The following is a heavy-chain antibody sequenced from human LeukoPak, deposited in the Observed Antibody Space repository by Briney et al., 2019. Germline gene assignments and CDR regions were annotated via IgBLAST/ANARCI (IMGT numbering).Heavy chain of an antibody. J-gene: IGHJ4*02. CDR3: ARDNDFWSGYYSFDF. CDR2: IYYSGST. CDR1: GDSINSAAYY. Sequence: SETLSLTCTVSGDSINSAAYYWSWIRQHPGKGLEWIGYIYYSGSTSCNPSLQSRVTISIDTSKNQFSLKLSSVTAADTAVYYCARDNDFWSGYYSFDFWGRGTLVTVSS. V-gene: IGHV4-31*03. D-gene: IGHD3-3*01.